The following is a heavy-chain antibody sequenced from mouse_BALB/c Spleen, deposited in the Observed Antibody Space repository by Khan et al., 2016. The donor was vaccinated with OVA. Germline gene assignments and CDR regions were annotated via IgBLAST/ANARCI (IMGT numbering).Heavy chain of an antibody. J-gene: IGHJ4*01. CDR1: GYTFTNYW. CDR2: INTSTIYT. V-gene: IGHV1-7*01. CDR3: ARRLPPYYDAMDY. Sequence: QVRLQQSGAELAKPGASVKMSCKASGYTFTNYWMHWVKQRPGQGLEWIGYINTSTIYTEYNQKFKDKATLTADKSSSTAYMQLRSLTSEDSAVYACARRLPPYYDAMDYWGQGTSVTVSS. D-gene: IGHD3-2*02.